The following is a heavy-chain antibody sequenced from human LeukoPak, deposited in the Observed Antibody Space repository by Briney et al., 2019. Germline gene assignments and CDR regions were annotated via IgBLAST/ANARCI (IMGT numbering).Heavy chain of an antibody. V-gene: IGHV4-61*02. J-gene: IGHJ6*03. CDR3: ARDLAAGGGSYYSNYYYYMDV. Sequence: SETLSLTCTVSGGSISSGSYYWSWIRQPAGKGLGWIGRIYTSGSTNYNPSLKSRVTISVDTSKNQFSLKLSSVTAADTAVYYCARDLAAGGGSYYSNYYYYMDVWGKGTTVTVSS. CDR1: GGSISSGSYY. CDR2: IYTSGST. D-gene: IGHD2-15*01.